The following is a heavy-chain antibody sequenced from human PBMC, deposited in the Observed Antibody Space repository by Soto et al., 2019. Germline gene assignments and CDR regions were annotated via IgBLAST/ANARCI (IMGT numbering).Heavy chain of an antibody. Sequence: PSETLSLTCAVYGGSFSGYYWSWIRQPPGKGLEWIGEINHSGSTNYNPSLKSRVTISVDTSKNQFSLKLSSVTAADTAVYYCARGQKYTYYYGSGSPFDYWGQGTLVTVSS. CDR1: GGSFSGYY. V-gene: IGHV4-34*01. CDR2: INHSGST. CDR3: ARGQKYTYYYGSGSPFDY. D-gene: IGHD3-10*01. J-gene: IGHJ4*02.